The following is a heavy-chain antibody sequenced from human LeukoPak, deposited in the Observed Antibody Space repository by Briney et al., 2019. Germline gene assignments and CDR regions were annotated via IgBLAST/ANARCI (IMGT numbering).Heavy chain of an antibody. Sequence: ASVKVSCKASGYTFTSYGISWVRQAPGQGLEWMGWISANNGDTDYPPKLQDRVAMTTDTYTSTAYMELRSLRSDDTAMYYCARESHETREDYWGQGTLVTVSS. CDR3: ARESHETREDY. CDR2: ISANNGDT. CDR1: GYTFTSYG. D-gene: IGHD1-1*01. J-gene: IGHJ4*02. V-gene: IGHV1-18*01.